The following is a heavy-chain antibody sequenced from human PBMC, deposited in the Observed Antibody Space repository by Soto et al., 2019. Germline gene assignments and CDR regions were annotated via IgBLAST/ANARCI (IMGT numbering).Heavy chain of an antibody. Sequence: SETLSLTWTVSGGSTSSGDYYRSWIRQPPGKGLEWIGYIYYSGSTYYNPSLKSRVTISVDTSKNQFSLKLSSVTAADTAVYYCARDLERGREDYYYGMDVWGQGTTVTVSS. CDR3: ARDLERGREDYYYGMDV. V-gene: IGHV4-30-4*01. J-gene: IGHJ6*02. D-gene: IGHD1-1*01. CDR2: IYYSGST. CDR1: GGSTSSGDYY.